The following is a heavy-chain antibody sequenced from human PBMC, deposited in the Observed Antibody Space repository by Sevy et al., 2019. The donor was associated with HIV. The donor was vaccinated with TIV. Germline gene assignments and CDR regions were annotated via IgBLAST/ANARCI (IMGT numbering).Heavy chain of an antibody. J-gene: IGHJ4*02. D-gene: IGHD3-10*01. V-gene: IGHV3-30-3*01. CDR1: GFTFSSYA. CDR3: ARDYYYGSGSHYPPLPDY. Sequence: GGSLRLSCAASGFTFSSYAIHWVRQAPGKGLEWVAVISYDGSYKYYADSVKGRFTISRDNSKNTLYLQMNSLKPEDTAVYYCARDYYYGSGSHYPPLPDYWGQGTLVTVSS. CDR2: ISYDGSYK.